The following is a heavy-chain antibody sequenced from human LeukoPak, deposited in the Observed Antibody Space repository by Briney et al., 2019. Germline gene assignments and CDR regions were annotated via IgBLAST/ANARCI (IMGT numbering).Heavy chain of an antibody. CDR2: VSSSGGTI. CDR1: GFTFSTYT. D-gene: IGHD2-2*01. J-gene: IGHJ6*03. CDR3: ARVGTTNYYFYYMDV. V-gene: IGHV3-48*04. Sequence: GGSLRLSCAASGFTFSTYTMNWVRQAPGKGLEWVSCVSSSGGTIYYADSVKGRFTISRDNAKNSLYLQMNSLRAEDTAVYYCARVGTTNYYFYYMDVWGKGTTVTVSS.